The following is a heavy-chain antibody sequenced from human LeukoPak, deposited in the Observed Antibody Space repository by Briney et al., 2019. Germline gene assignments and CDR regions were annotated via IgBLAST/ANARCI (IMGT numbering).Heavy chain of an antibody. CDR2: IYYSGTT. CDR3: ARGTTDGYSYGRFDY. J-gene: IGHJ4*02. D-gene: IGHD5-18*01. Sequence: PSQTLSLTCTVSGGSISSGGFYWSWIRQHPGKGLVWLGYIYYSGTTYYNPSLKSLVTFSVDTSKNQFSLKLNPVTAADTALYYCARGTTDGYSYGRFDYWGQGTLVTVSS. V-gene: IGHV4-31*01. CDR1: GGSISSGGFY.